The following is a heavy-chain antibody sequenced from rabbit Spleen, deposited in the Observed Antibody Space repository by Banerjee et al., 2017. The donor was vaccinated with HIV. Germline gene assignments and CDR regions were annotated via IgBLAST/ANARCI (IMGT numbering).Heavy chain of an antibody. J-gene: IGHJ4*01. D-gene: IGHD1-1*01. CDR1: GFDFSSSY. CDR3: ASNPPYASSSGDDFIFKL. Sequence: QLVESGGGLVKPGGSLTLSCKDSGFDFSSSYMNWVRQAPGKGLEWIGIIYTGDGSTAYASWVNGRFTISSDNAQNTVDLQMNSLTAADTATYFCASNPPYASSSGDDFIFKLWGPGTLVTVS. V-gene: IGHV1S7*01. CDR2: IYTGDGST.